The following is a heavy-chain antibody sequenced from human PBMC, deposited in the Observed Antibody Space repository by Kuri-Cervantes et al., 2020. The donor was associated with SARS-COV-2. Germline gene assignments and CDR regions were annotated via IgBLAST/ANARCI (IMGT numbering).Heavy chain of an antibody. Sequence: GESLKISCAASGFIVSSNYMSWVRQAPGKGLEWVSVIYSGGSTYYADSVKGRFTISRDNSKNTLYLQMNSLRAEDTAVYYCAIAAAEFFDYWGQGTLVTVSS. CDR2: IYSGGST. V-gene: IGHV3-53*01. D-gene: IGHD6-13*01. CDR3: AIAAAEFFDY. CDR1: GFIVSSNY. J-gene: IGHJ4*02.